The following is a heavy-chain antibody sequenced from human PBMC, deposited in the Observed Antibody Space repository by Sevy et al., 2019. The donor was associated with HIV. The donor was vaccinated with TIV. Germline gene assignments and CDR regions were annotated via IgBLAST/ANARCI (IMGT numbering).Heavy chain of an antibody. CDR3: ARGSFCSSASCYSGGYHY. V-gene: IGHV3-7*01. J-gene: IGHJ4*02. CDR2: IKQDGSER. D-gene: IGHD2-2*01. CDR1: GFTFSSYW. Sequence: GGSLRLSCAASGFTFSSYWLNWVRQAPGKGLEWVANIKQDGSERYYVDSVKGQFTNSRDNAKNSLYLQMNSLRAEETAVYYCARGSFCSSASCYSGGYHYWGQGTLVTVSS.